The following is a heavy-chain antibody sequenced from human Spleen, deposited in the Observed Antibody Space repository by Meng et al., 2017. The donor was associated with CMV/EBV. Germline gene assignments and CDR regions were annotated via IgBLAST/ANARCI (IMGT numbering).Heavy chain of an antibody. D-gene: IGHD3-3*01. V-gene: IGHV1-69*05. CDR1: GGTFSSYA. CDR2: IIPIFGTA. J-gene: IGHJ6*02. CDR3: ARDTVITIFGVVTYYYYGMDV. Sequence: SVKVSCKASGGTFSSYAISWVRQAPGQGLEWMGGIIPIFGTANYAQKFQGRVTITTDESTSTAYMELSSLRSEDMAVYYCARDTVITIFGVVTYYYYGMDVWGQGTTVTVSS.